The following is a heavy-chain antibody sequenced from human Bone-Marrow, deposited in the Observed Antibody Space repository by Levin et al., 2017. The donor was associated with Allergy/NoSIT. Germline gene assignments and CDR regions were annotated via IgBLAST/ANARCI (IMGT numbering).Heavy chain of an antibody. CDR3: AREFNRGYYEPNYLDF. Sequence: SGGSLRLSCAASGFSFSSSAMHWVRQAPGKGLEWVAVISYDGNNRYYTDSVKGRFTISRGNSKNTLYLQMDSLRTDDTAIYYCAREFNRGYYEPNYLDFWGQGTLVTVSS. J-gene: IGHJ4*02. CDR1: GFSFSSSA. V-gene: IGHV3-30*04. D-gene: IGHD3-3*01. CDR2: ISYDGNNR.